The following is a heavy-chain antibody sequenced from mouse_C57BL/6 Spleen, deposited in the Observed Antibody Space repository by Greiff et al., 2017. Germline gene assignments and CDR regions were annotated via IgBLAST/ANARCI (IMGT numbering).Heavy chain of an antibody. J-gene: IGHJ3*01. CDR3: ARHEEDYYGSSYGGVAY. D-gene: IGHD1-1*01. Sequence: VQLQQSGAELVKPGASVKLSCKASGYTFTEYTIHWVKQRSGQGLEWIGWFYPGSGSIKYNEKFKDKATLTADKSSSTVSMELSRLTSEDSAVYFCARHEEDYYGSSYGGVAYWGQGTLVTVSA. V-gene: IGHV1-62-2*01. CDR2: FYPGSGSI. CDR1: GYTFTEYT.